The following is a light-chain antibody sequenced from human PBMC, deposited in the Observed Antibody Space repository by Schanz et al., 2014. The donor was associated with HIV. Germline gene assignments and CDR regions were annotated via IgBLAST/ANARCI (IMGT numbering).Light chain of an antibody. J-gene: IGKJ1*01. V-gene: IGKV3-20*01. CDR1: QSLSSNI. CDR3: QQYSYFST. CDR2: GAS. Sequence: EIVLTQSPGTLSLSPGERATLSCWASQSLSSNILAWYQHKPGQAPRLLIYGASSRATGIPDRFSGSGSGTDFTLTISRLEPEDFATYYCQQYSYFSTFGQGTKVEIK.